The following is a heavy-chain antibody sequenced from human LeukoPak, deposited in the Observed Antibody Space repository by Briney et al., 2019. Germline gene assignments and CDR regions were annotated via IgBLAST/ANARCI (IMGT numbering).Heavy chain of an antibody. CDR1: GFTFSNYW. V-gene: IGHV3-7*05. D-gene: IGHD2-2*01. Sequence: SGGSLRLSCAASGFTFSNYWMIWVRQAPGKGLEWVGNIKQDGSEKRYADSVRGRFTISRDNSKNTLYLQMNSLRAEDTAVYYCAKAAIVVVPAAPFDYWGQGTLVTVSS. CDR3: AKAAIVVVPAAPFDY. CDR2: IKQDGSEK. J-gene: IGHJ4*02.